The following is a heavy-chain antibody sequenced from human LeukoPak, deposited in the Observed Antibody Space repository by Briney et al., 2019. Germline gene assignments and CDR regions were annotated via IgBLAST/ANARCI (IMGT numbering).Heavy chain of an antibody. D-gene: IGHD1-14*01. CDR2: ISAGGRST. CDR1: GFTFTSYA. Sequence: PGGSLRLSCAASGFTFTSYAMSWVRQAPGEGLEWVSGISAGGRSTYYADSVKGRFTISRDNSNNTLFLQLDSLRADDTAVYYCAKGSSMSPTNYYYYMDVWGKGTTVTVSS. J-gene: IGHJ6*03. V-gene: IGHV3-23*01. CDR3: AKGSSMSPTNYYYYMDV.